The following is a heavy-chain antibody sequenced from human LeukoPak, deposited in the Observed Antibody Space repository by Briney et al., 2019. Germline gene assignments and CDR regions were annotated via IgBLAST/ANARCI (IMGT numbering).Heavy chain of an antibody. Sequence: GASVKVSCKASGGTFSSYAISWVRQAPGQGLEWMGRIIPIFGIANYAQKFQGRVTITADKSTSTAYMELSSLRSEDTAVYYCARGYDPLGMDVWGQGPTVTVSS. J-gene: IGHJ6*02. CDR1: GGTFSSYA. CDR3: ARGYDPLGMDV. V-gene: IGHV1-69*04. CDR2: IIPIFGIA. D-gene: IGHD3-3*01.